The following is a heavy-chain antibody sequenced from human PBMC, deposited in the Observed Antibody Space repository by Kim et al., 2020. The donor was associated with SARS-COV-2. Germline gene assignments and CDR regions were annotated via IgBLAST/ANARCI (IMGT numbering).Heavy chain of an antibody. CDR3: ARAGQQLVFYNWFDP. Sequence: KFQGRVTITADESTSTAYMELSSLRSEDTAVCYCARAGQQLVFYNWFDPWGQGTLVTVSS. V-gene: IGHV1-69*01. D-gene: IGHD6-13*01. J-gene: IGHJ5*02.